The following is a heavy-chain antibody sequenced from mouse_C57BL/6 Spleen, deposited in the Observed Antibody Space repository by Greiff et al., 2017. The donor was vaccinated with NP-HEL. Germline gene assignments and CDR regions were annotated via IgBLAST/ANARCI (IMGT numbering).Heavy chain of an antibody. CDR2: IYPGDGDT. J-gene: IGHJ3*01. Sequence: QVQLQQSGPELVKPGDSVTISCKASGYAFSSSWMNWVKQRPGKGLEWIGRIYPGDGDTNYNGKFKGKATLTADKSSSTAYMQLSSLTSEDSAVYFCAREYDGYYGAWFAYWGQGTLVTVSA. V-gene: IGHV1-82*01. CDR1: GYAFSSSW. CDR3: AREYDGYYGAWFAY. D-gene: IGHD2-3*01.